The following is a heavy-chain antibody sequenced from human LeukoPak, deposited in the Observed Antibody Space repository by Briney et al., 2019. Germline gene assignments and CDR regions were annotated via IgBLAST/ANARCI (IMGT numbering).Heavy chain of an antibody. Sequence: ASVTVSCKASGYTFTSYGISWVRQAPGQGLEWMGWISAYNGNTHYAQKLQGRVTMTTDTSTSTAYMELRSLRSDDTAVYYCARDDYGDYPYYFDYWGQGTLVTVP. CDR1: GYTFTSYG. CDR3: ARDDYGDYPYYFDY. D-gene: IGHD4-17*01. J-gene: IGHJ4*02. V-gene: IGHV1-18*01. CDR2: ISAYNGNT.